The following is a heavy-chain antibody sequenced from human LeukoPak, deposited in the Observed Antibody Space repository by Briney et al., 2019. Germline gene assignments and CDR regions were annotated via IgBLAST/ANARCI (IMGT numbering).Heavy chain of an antibody. V-gene: IGHV3-11*01. CDR2: ISSSGSTI. CDR1: GFTFSDYY. D-gene: IGHD1-26*01. CDR3: ARDRVGDWEYFDY. J-gene: IGHJ4*02. Sequence: PGGSLRLSCAASGFTFSDYYMSWIRQAPGKGLEWVSYISSSGSTIYYADSVKGRSTISRDNAKNSLYLQMNSLRAEDTAVYYCARDRVGDWEYFDYWGQGTLVTVPS.